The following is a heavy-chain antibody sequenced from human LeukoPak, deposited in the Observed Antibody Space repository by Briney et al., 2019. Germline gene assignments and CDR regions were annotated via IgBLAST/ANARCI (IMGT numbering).Heavy chain of an antibody. J-gene: IGHJ4*02. D-gene: IGHD6-13*01. CDR1: GFTFTSHD. Sequence: ASVKVSCKASGFTFTSHDFNWVRQAPGQGLEWMGIINPSGGSTSYAQKFQGRVTMTRDTSTSTVYMELSSLRSEDTAVYYCARDRAAAVLIIGGDYYFDYWGQGTLVTVSS. V-gene: IGHV1-46*01. CDR3: ARDRAAAVLIIGGDYYFDY. CDR2: INPSGGST.